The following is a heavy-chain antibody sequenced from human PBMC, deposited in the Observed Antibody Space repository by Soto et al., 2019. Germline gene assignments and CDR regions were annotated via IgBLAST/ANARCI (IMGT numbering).Heavy chain of an antibody. CDR3: GRAHRDLQQSVHYYYSMDV. J-gene: IGHJ6*02. Sequence: SETLSLTCTVSGGSISSGDYYWSWIRQPPGKGLEWIGQIQYSGSTYHKPSLKSRVTISVDTSKNQFSLKLTSVTAADTSVYYCGRAHRDLQQSVHYYYSMDVWGQGTTVTVSS. CDR1: GGSISSGDYY. CDR2: IQYSGST. V-gene: IGHV4-30-4*01. D-gene: IGHD6-13*01.